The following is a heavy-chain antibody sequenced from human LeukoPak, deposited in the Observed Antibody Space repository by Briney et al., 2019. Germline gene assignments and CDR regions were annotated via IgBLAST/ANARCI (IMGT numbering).Heavy chain of an antibody. Sequence: TGGSLRLSCAASGFIVSHNYMTWVRQAPGKGLEWISVIYIDGTTYYADSVKGRFTISRDQANNTLYLQMNTLRDEDTAAYYCARGPRYSFYWGQGTLVSVSS. J-gene: IGHJ4*02. CDR3: ARGPRYSFY. CDR1: GFIVSHNY. D-gene: IGHD6-13*01. V-gene: IGHV3-53*01. CDR2: IYIDGTT.